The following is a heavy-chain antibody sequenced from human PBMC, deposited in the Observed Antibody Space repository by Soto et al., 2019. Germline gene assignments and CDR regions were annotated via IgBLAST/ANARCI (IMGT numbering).Heavy chain of an antibody. J-gene: IGHJ6*02. D-gene: IGHD3-3*01. V-gene: IGHV4-30-4*02. CDR2: IYYSGST. CDR1: GVSISSYDYY. Sequence: SDTLSLTCTVSGVSISSYDYYWILIRRPPGKGLEWIGYIYYSGSTYYNPSLKSRVTISVDTSKNQFSLKLSSVTAADTAVYYCARETYYDFWSGYNPVPYNSSYGMDVWGPGTTVTVSS. CDR3: ARETYYDFWSGYNPVPYNSSYGMDV.